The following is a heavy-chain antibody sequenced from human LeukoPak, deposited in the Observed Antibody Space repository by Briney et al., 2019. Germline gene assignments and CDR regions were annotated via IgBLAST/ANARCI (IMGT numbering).Heavy chain of an antibody. CDR3: ARATWDPNYYYYMDV. D-gene: IGHD1-26*01. J-gene: IGHJ6*03. V-gene: IGHV3-21*01. CDR1: GFTFNTYT. CDR2: ISSSSSYI. Sequence: TGGSLRLSCAASGFTFNTYTIKWVRQAPGKGLEWVSSISSSSSYIYYADSVKGRFTISRDNARKSLYLQMNSLRAEDTALYYCARATWDPNYYYYMDVWGKGTTVTISS.